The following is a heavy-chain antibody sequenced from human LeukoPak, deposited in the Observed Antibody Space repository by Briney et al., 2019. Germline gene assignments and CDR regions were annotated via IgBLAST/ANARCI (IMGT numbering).Heavy chain of an antibody. CDR1: GGSVSSGGYY. V-gene: IGHV4-31*03. CDR2: IYYSGSP. J-gene: IGHJ4*02. D-gene: IGHD3-22*01. CDR3: RVTGSRVYDSSGYYYDYFDY. Sequence: PSQTLSLTCTVSGGSVSSGGYYWSWIRQHPGKGLEWLGYIYYSGSPYYNLSLKSRGTMSLDTSKNQFSLKLSSVTTADTAVYYCRVTGSRVYDSSGYYYDYFDYWGQGTLVTASS.